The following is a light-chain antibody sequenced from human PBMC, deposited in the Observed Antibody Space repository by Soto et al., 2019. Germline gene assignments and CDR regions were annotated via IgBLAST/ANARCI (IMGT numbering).Light chain of an antibody. CDR3: MQLLHPPLT. Sequence: DVVMTQSPPSLPVTPGEPASISCRSSQSLLHSNGYNYLAWFLQKAGQSPQLLIYLASSRASGVPDRFSGSGSGTDFTLEISSVEAEDVGVYYCMQLLHPPLTFSGGTKVEIK. CDR2: LAS. V-gene: IGKV2-28*01. J-gene: IGKJ4*01. CDR1: QSLLHSNGYNY.